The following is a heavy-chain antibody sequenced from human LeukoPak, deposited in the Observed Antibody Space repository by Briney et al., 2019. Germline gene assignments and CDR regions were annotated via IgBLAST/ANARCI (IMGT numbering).Heavy chain of an antibody. CDR2: ISSSSSYI. Sequence: GGSLRLSCAASGFTFSSYSMNWVRQAPGKGLEWVSSISSSSSYIYYADSVKGRFTISRDNAKSSLYLQMNSLRAEDTAVYYCARVGLRAYGMDVWGQGTTVTVSS. V-gene: IGHV3-21*01. D-gene: IGHD3/OR15-3a*01. CDR1: GFTFSSYS. J-gene: IGHJ6*02. CDR3: ARVGLRAYGMDV.